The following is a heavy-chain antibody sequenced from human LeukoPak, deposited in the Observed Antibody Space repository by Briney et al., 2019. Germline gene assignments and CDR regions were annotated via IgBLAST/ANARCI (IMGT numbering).Heavy chain of an antibody. CDR1: GGSFSGYY. V-gene: IGHV4-34*01. J-gene: IGHJ4*02. CDR2: INHSGST. D-gene: IGHD6-13*01. Sequence: SETLSLTCAVYGGSFSGYYWSWIRQPPGKRLEWIGEINHSGSTNYNPSLKSRVTISVDTSKNQFSLKLSSVTAADTAVYYCARLSSYSSSWYGYWGQGTLVTVSS. CDR3: ARLSSYSSSWYGY.